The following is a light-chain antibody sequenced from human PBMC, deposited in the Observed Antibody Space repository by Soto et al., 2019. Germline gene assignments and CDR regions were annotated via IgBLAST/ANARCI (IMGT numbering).Light chain of an antibody. Sequence: QSALTQPPSVSGAPGQRVTISWTGYNSNIGAGYDVHWYQQLPGTAPKLLIYGNSNRPSGVPDRFSASKSGTSASLAITGLQAEDEADYYCQSYDSSLSGWVFGGGTKLTVL. J-gene: IGLJ3*02. CDR1: NSNIGAGYD. CDR2: GNS. V-gene: IGLV1-40*01. CDR3: QSYDSSLSGWV.